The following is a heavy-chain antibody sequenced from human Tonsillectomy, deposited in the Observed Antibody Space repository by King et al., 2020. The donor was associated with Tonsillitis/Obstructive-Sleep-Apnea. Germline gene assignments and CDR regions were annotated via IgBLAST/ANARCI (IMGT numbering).Heavy chain of an antibody. J-gene: IGHJ3*02. D-gene: IGHD5-12*01. CDR1: GYSFISYW. CDR3: ARGGIGYHFAFDI. V-gene: IGHV5-10-1*01. CDR2: IDPSDSYT. Sequence: QQVQSGAEVKKPGESLRSSCKGSGYSFISYWINWVRQMPGKSLEWMGRIDPSDSYTNYSPSFQGHVTSSVDKSISTAYLQWSSLRASDTAMYYCARGGIGYHFAFDIWGQGTMVTVSS.